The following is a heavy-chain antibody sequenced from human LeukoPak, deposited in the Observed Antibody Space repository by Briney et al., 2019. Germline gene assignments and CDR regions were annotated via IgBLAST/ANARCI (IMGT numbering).Heavy chain of an antibody. CDR3: ARDPSNQLLSDYYFDY. D-gene: IGHD2-2*01. CDR2: IRSKANSYAT. V-gene: IGHV3-73*01. J-gene: IGHJ4*02. Sequence: GGSLRLSCAASGFTFSGSAMHWVRQASGKGLEWVGRIRSKANSYATAYAASVKGRFTISRDDSKNTAYLQMNSLKTEDTAVYYCARDPSNQLLSDYYFDYWGQGTLVTVSS. CDR1: GFTFSGSA.